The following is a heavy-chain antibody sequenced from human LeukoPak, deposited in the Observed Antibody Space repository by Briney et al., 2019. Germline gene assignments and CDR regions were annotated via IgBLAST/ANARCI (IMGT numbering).Heavy chain of an antibody. CDR2: INPSGGST. CDR1: GYTFTSYY. CDR3: ARAYSSSWYPYYYYGMDV. J-gene: IGHJ6*02. D-gene: IGHD6-13*01. V-gene: IGHV1-46*01. Sequence: GASVKASCKASGYTFTSYYMHWVRQAPGQGLEWMGIINPSGGSTSYAQKFQGRVTMTRDTSTSTVYMELSSLRPEDTAVYYCARAYSSSWYPYYYYGMDVWGQGTTVTVSS.